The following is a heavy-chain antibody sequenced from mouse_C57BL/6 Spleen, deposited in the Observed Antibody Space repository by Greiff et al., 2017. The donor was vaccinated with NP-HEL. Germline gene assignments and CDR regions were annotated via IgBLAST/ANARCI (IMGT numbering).Heavy chain of an antibody. J-gene: IGHJ3*01. Sequence: EVQLQQSGPELVKPGASVKMSCKASGYTFTDYYMHWVKQSHGKSLEWIGYINPNNGGTSYNQKFKGKATLTVNKSSSTAYMELRSLTSEDSAVYYCARDDDYDGWFAYWGQGTLVTVSA. V-gene: IGHV1-22*01. CDR2: INPNNGGT. D-gene: IGHD2-4*01. CDR3: ARDDDYDGWFAY. CDR1: GYTFTDYY.